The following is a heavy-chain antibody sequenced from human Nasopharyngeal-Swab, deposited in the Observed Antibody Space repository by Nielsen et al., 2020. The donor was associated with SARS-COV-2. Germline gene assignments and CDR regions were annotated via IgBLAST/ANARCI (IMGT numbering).Heavy chain of an antibody. J-gene: IGHJ6*02. CDR3: ARQVGYCTNGVCPTYYYYYGMDV. D-gene: IGHD2-8*01. CDR2: IYYSGST. CDR1: GGSISSNSYC. Sequence: GSLRLSCTVSGGSISSNSYCWGWFRQPPGKGLEWIGSIYYSGSTYYNPSLKSRVTISVDTSKNQFSLKLSSVTAADTAVYYCARQVGYCTNGVCPTYYYYYGMDVWGQGTTVTVSS. V-gene: IGHV4-39*01.